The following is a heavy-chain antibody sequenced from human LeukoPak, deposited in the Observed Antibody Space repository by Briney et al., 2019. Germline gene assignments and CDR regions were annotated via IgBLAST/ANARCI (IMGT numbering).Heavy chain of an antibody. D-gene: IGHD3-22*01. V-gene: IGHV1-46*01. CDR3: ATVYYYDSSGYYSLDY. CDR2: INPSGGST. Sequence: ASVKVSCKASGYTFTSYYMHWVRQAPGQGLEWMGIINPSGGSTSYAQKFQGRVTMTRDTSTSTVYMELSSLRSEDTAVYYCATVYYYDSSGYYSLDYWGQGTLVTVSS. J-gene: IGHJ4*02. CDR1: GYTFTSYY.